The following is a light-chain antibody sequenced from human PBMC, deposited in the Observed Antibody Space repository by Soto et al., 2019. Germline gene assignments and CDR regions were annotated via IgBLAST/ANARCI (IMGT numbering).Light chain of an antibody. CDR3: ASYTSSYTGV. V-gene: IGLV2-14*03. CDR1: SSHIGGYNY. CDR2: DVS. J-gene: IGLJ2*01. Sequence: QSALTQPASVSGSPGQSITISCSGTSSHIGGYNYVSWYQQHPGKAPKLVIYDVSDRPSGVSSRFSGSKSGNTASLTISGLQAEDEADYYCASYTSSYTGVFGGGTKLTVL.